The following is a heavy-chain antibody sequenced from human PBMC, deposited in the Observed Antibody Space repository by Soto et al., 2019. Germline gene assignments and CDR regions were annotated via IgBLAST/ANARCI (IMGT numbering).Heavy chain of an antibody. V-gene: IGHV3-23*01. J-gene: IGHJ6*03. Sequence: EVQLLESGGGLVQPGGSLRLSCAASGFTFSSYAMSWVRQAPGKGLEWVSAISGSGGSTYYADSVKGRFTISRDNSKTTLYLQMNSLRAEDTAVYYCAKYGDYYYYYYMDVWGKGTTVTVSS. CDR1: GFTFSSYA. D-gene: IGHD4-17*01. CDR2: ISGSGGST. CDR3: AKYGDYYYYYYMDV.